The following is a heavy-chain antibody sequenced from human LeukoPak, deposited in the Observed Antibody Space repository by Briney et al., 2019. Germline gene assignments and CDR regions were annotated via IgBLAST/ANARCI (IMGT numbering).Heavy chain of an antibody. CDR2: ISTTGGST. D-gene: IGHD4-23*01. J-gene: IGHJ4*02. Sequence: GGSLRLSCAPPGFTFKNYPMSWVRQAPGKGLEWVSAISTTGGSTYYADSVKGRFTVSRDNSKNTLSLQMDSLRVEDTALYYCAKDWTTVVTPKGYYFDSWGQGTLVTVSS. V-gene: IGHV3-23*01. CDR1: GFTFKNYP. CDR3: AKDWTTVVTPKGYYFDS.